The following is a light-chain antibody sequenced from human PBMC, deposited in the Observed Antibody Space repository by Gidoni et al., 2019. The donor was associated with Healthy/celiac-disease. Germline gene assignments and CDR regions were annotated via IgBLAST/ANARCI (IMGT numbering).Light chain of an antibody. CDR1: QGISSY. J-gene: IGKJ3*01. CDR2: AAS. CDR3: QQYYSYPRFT. Sequence: AIRITPSPSSLSASTGDRVTITCRASQGISSYLAWYQQKPGKAPKLLIYAASTLQSGVPSRFSGSGSGTDFTLTISCLQSEDFATYYCQQYYSYPRFTFGPGTKVEIK. V-gene: IGKV1-8*01.